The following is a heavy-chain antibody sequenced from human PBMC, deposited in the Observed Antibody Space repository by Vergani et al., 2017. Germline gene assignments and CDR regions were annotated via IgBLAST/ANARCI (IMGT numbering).Heavy chain of an antibody. CDR3: AREGYGMLTAYSVYDY. J-gene: IGHJ4*02. Sequence: QVQLQESGPGLVKPSETLSLTCTVSGGSISSYYWSWIRQPPGKGLEWIGYIYYSGSTNYNPSLKSRVTIAVDTSKNQFSLKLISVTAADTAVYYCAREGYGMLTAYSVYDYWDQGTLVTVSS. D-gene: IGHD3-9*01. CDR1: GGSISSYY. CDR2: IYYSGST. V-gene: IGHV4-59*01.